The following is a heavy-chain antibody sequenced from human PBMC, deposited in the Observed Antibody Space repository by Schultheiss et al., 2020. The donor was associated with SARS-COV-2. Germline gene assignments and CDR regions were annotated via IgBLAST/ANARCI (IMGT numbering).Heavy chain of an antibody. CDR2: IYPGDSDT. Sequence: GGSLRLSCKGSGYSFTSYWIGWVRQMPGKGLEWMGIIYPGDSDTRYSPSFQGQVTISADKSISTAYLQWSSLKASDTAMYYCARHASSSGWYYYYYGMDVWGQGTTVTVSS. J-gene: IGHJ6*02. D-gene: IGHD6-19*01. CDR1: GYSFTSYW. V-gene: IGHV5-51*01. CDR3: ARHASSSGWYYYYYGMDV.